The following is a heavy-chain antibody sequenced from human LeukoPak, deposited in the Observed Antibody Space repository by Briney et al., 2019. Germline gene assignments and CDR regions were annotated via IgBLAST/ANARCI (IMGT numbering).Heavy chain of an antibody. D-gene: IGHD6-6*01. V-gene: IGHV3-21*01. Sequence: GGSLRLSCAASGLTFSIYSMNWVRQAPGKGLEWVSVITSSSTYIFYADSVKGRFTISRDNAKNSLYLQMNSLRVEDTAVYYCARGGAARPDFWGQGTLVTVSS. CDR3: ARGGAARPDF. J-gene: IGHJ4*02. CDR2: ITSSSTYI. CDR1: GLTFSIYS.